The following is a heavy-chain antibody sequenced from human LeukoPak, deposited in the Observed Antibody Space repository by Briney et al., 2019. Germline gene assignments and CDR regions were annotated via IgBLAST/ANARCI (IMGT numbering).Heavy chain of an antibody. V-gene: IGHV3-48*03. CDR3: ARDGSNYDFWSGYSSFDY. CDR2: ISSGGSTI. CDR1: GFTFSSYE. J-gene: IGHJ4*02. D-gene: IGHD3-3*01. Sequence: PGGSLRLSCAASGFTFSSYEMNWVRQAPGKGLEWVSYISSGGSTIYYADSVKGRFTISRDNAKNSLYLQMNSLRAEDTAVYYCARDGSNYDFWSGYSSFDYWGQGTLVTVSS.